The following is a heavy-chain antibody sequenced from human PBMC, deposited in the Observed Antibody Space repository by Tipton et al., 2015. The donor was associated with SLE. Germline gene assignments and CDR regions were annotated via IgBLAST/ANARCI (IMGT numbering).Heavy chain of an antibody. D-gene: IGHD1-1*01. V-gene: IGHV4-31*01. CDR3: ARASRSSAGPNWFDP. Sequence: TLSLTCTVSGDSMNSGAFYWSWLRQHPGKGLEWIGYIYYTGTTYYSPSLKSPISISLDTSKNQFSLKPSSVTAADTAVYYCARASRSSAGPNWFDPWGQGTLVTVSS. J-gene: IGHJ5*02. CDR1: GDSMNSGAFY. CDR2: IYYTGTT.